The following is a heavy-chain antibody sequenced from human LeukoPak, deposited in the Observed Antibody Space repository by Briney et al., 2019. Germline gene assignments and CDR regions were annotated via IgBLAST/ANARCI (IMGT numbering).Heavy chain of an antibody. D-gene: IGHD2-2*01. J-gene: IGHJ4*02. CDR1: GGSISSGDYY. Sequence: PSQTLSLTCTVSGGSISSGDYYWSWIRQPPGKGLEWIGYIYYSGSTYYNPSLKSRVTISVDTSKNQFSLKLSSVTAADTAVYYCARAQGYCSSTSCYAIRRFDYWGQGTLVTVSS. CDR2: IYYSGST. V-gene: IGHV4-30-4*08. CDR3: ARAQGYCSSTSCYAIRRFDY.